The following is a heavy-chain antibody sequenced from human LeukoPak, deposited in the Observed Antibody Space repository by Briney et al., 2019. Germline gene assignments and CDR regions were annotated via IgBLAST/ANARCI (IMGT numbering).Heavy chain of an antibody. CDR2: IHYTGTV. CDR1: DGSISGTPYF. Sequence: PSETLSLTCTVSDGSISGTPYFWGWFRQPPGKGPEWIGNIHYTGTVYYSASFQSRVTISVDTSKNQFPLKLYSLTAADTAVCFCAKVTRYDDSRTYGYMDVWGKGTTVTVSS. CDR3: AKVTRYDDSRTYGYMDV. V-gene: IGHV4-39*06. J-gene: IGHJ6*03. D-gene: IGHD4-17*01.